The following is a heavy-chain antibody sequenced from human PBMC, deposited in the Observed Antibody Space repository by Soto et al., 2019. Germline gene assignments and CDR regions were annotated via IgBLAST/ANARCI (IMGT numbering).Heavy chain of an antibody. D-gene: IGHD6-13*01. CDR2: IYHRGST. V-gene: IGHV4-30-2*01. J-gene: IGHJ4*02. CDR3: ARGLNTAAALDY. CDR1: GGSISSGGYS. Sequence: QLQLQESGSGLVKPSQTLSLTCAVSGGSISSGGYSWSWIRQPPGKGLEWIGYIYHRGSTYYNPSLKSRATISVDRSKNQCSLKLSSVTAADTAVYYCARGLNTAAALDYWGQGTLVTVSS.